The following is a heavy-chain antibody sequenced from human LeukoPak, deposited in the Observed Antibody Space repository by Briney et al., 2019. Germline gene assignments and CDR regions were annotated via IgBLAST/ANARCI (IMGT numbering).Heavy chain of an antibody. CDR3: ASARGGPAYYYDSSGYPFDY. CDR2: IYHSGST. J-gene: IGHJ4*02. D-gene: IGHD3-22*01. Sequence: SETLSLTCTVSGGSISSSNWWSWVRQPPGKGLEWIGEIYHSGSTNYNPSLKSRVTISVDTSKNQFSLKLSSVTAADTAVYYCASARGGPAYYYDSSGYPFDYWGQGTLVTVSS. CDR1: GGSISSSNW. V-gene: IGHV4-4*02.